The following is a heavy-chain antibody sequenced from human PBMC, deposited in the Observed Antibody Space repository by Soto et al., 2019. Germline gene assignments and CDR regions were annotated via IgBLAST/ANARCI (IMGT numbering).Heavy chain of an antibody. CDR3: TKYDKSRFES. CDR2: IKSKSAGGTA. D-gene: IGHD3-22*01. J-gene: IGHJ4*02. V-gene: IGHV3-15*01. Sequence: WLCXRLSWTSGVFSFTNACMSLFRQAPGKGLEWVGRIKSKSAGGTAEHAAPVKVRFTLSRDDSKKTLYLQMNSLKTEDTAVYYRTKYDKSRFESWGQR. CDR1: VFSFTNAC.